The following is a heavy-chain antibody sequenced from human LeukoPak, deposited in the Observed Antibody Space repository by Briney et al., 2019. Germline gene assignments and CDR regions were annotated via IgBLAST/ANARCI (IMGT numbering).Heavy chain of an antibody. J-gene: IGHJ4*02. CDR2: IIPIFGTA. D-gene: IGHD3-22*01. V-gene: IGHV1-69*01. CDR1: GGTFSSYA. CDR3: ARVGYDSSGYYRGYFDY. Sequence: SVKVSRKASGGTFSSYAISWVRQAPGQGLEWMGGIIPIFGTANYAQKFQGRVTITADESTSTAYMELSSLRSEDTAVYYCARVGYDSSGYYRGYFDYWGQGTLVTVSS.